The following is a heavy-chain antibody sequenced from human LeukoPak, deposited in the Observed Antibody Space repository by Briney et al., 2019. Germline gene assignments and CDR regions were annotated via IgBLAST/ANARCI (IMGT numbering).Heavy chain of an antibody. CDR1: GFTFSKSR. D-gene: IGHD2-21*01. CDR3: ARGGEGYAL. V-gene: IGHV3-7*01. J-gene: IGHJ4*02. Sequence: GGSLRLSCDASGFTFSKSRMSWVRQAPGMGLEWVANINERGSAPYYVDSVKGRYTISRDNTKNSLYLQMNSLRVDDRGVYFCARGGEGYALWGQGSLVTVSS. CDR2: INERGSAP.